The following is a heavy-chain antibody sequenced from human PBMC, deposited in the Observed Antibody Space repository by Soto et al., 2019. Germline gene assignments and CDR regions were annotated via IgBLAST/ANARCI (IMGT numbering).Heavy chain of an antibody. J-gene: IGHJ5*02. Sequence: PGESLKISGTGLGHTFTTFWLGWVRHRPGEGLEWMRIIYPGDSDARYSPSFQGQVTISVDKSISTAYLKWSSLKASDSGMYYCARGYCTTSICDPWFDPWGQGTLVTVSS. CDR2: IYPGDSDA. CDR1: GHTFTTFW. CDR3: ARGYCTTSICDPWFDP. V-gene: IGHV5-51*01. D-gene: IGHD2-8*01.